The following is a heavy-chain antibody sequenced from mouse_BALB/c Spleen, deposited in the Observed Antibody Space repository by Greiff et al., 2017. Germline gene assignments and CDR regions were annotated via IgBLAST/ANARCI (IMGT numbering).Heavy chain of an antibody. CDR3: ARCYDYDREYFDY. CDR2: IDPANGNT. CDR1: GFNIKDTY. D-gene: IGHD2-4*01. Sequence: VQLKESGAELVKPGASVKLSCTASGFNIKDTYMHWVKQRPEQGLEWIGRIDPANGNTKYDPKFQGKATITADTSSNTAYLQLSSLTSEDTAVYYCARCYDYDREYFDYWGQGTTLTVSS. J-gene: IGHJ2*01. V-gene: IGHV14-3*02.